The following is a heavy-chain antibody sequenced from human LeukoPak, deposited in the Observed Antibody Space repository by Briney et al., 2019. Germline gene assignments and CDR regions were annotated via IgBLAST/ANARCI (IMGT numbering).Heavy chain of an antibody. CDR1: GGTLTSYA. V-gene: IGHV1-69*05. CDR3: ARGVAPRGCLDY. CDR2: IIPIFGTA. Sequence: ASVKVSCTASGGTLTSYAICWGRQAPRDGLEWMGGIIPIFGTATYAQKFQGRVTITTDESTSTAYMELSSLRSEDTAVYYCARGVAPRGCLDYWGQGTLVTVSS. D-gene: IGHD2-21*01. J-gene: IGHJ4*02.